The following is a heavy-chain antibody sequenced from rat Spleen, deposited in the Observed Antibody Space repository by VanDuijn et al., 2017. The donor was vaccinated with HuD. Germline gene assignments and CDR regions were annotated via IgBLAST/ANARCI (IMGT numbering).Heavy chain of an antibody. CDR3: ARQRDNYGVFDY. V-gene: IGHV5-29*01. D-gene: IGHD1-10*01. CDR2: ISYDGSST. J-gene: IGHJ2*01. Sequence: EVQLVESGGGLVQPGRSLKLSCAASGFTFSNYGMAWVRQAPTKGLEWVATISYDGSSTYYRDSVKGRFTISRDNAKSTLYLQMDSLRSEDTATYYCARQRDNYGVFDYWGQGVMVTVSS. CDR1: GFTFSNYG.